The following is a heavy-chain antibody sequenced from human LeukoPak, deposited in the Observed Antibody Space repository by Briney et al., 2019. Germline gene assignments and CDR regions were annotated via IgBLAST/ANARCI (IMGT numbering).Heavy chain of an antibody. V-gene: IGHV1-46*01. CDR3: ARANYYDSSGYHDPRAFDI. Sequence: ASVKVSCKASGYTFTSYYMHWVRQAPGQGLEWMGIINPSGGSTSYAQKFQGRVTITADESTSTAYMELSSLRSEDTAVYYCARANYYDSSGYHDPRAFDIWGQGTMVTVSS. D-gene: IGHD3-22*01. CDR2: INPSGGST. J-gene: IGHJ3*02. CDR1: GYTFTSYY.